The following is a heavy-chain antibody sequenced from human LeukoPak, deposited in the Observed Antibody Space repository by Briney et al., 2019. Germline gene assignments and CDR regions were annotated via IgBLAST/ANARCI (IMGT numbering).Heavy chain of an antibody. CDR3: TRDRDSYDFWSGYQVYFDY. CDR1: GFTFGDYA. D-gene: IGHD3-3*01. Sequence: GGSLRLSCTASGFTFGDYAMSWVRQAPGKGLEWVGFIRSKAYGGTTEYAASVKGRFTISRDDSKSIAYLQMNSLKTEDTAVYYCTRDRDSYDFWSGYQVYFDYWGQGTLVTVSS. CDR2: IRSKAYGGTT. J-gene: IGHJ4*02. V-gene: IGHV3-49*04.